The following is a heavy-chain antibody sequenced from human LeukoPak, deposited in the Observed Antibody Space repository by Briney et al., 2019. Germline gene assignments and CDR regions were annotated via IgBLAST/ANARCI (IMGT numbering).Heavy chain of an antibody. CDR3: AREADVGGRDYFDY. Sequence: PSETLSLTCAVSGYSISSGYYWGWIRQPPGKGLEWIGSIYHSGSTYYNPSLKSRVTISVDTSKNQFSLKLSSVTAADTAVYYCAREADVGGRDYFDYWGQGTLVTVSS. J-gene: IGHJ4*02. CDR1: GYSISSGYY. CDR2: IYHSGST. D-gene: IGHD2-15*01. V-gene: IGHV4-38-2*02.